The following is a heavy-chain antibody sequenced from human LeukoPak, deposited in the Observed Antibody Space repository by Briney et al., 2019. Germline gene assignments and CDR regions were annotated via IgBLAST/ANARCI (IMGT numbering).Heavy chain of an antibody. V-gene: IGHV4-61*01. CDR2: IYYSGST. D-gene: IGHD3-22*01. J-gene: IGHJ4*02. CDR1: GGSVSSGSYY. Sequence: SETLSLTCTVSGGSVSSGSYYWSWIRQPPGKGLEWIGYIYYSGSTNYNPSLKSRVTISVDTSKNQFSLKLSSVTAADTAVYYCARVATISGYYFDYWGQGTLVTVSS. CDR3: ARVATISGYYFDY.